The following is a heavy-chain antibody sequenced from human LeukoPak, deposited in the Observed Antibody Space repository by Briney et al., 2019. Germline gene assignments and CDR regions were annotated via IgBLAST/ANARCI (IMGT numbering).Heavy chain of an antibody. Sequence: SETLSLTCTVSGGSISSGSYFWSWIRQPAGKGLEWIGRINTSGSTNYNPSLKSRVTISVDTSKNQFSLKLSSVTAADTAVYYCATSPYGTDAFDIWGQGTMVTVSS. CDR3: ATSPYGTDAFDI. V-gene: IGHV4-61*02. CDR1: GGSISSGSYF. CDR2: INTSGST. D-gene: IGHD4-17*01. J-gene: IGHJ3*02.